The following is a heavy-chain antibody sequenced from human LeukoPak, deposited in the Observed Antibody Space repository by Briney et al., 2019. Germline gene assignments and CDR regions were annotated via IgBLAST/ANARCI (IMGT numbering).Heavy chain of an antibody. J-gene: IGHJ6*03. CDR3: AREKVQGIAAAGTGRAIVFPGGGYYYMDV. CDR2: MNPNSGNT. D-gene: IGHD6-13*01. Sequence: ASVKVSCKASGYTFTSYDINWVRQATGQGLEWMGWMNPNSGNTGYAQKFQGRVTMTRNTSISTAYMELSSLRSEDTAVYYCAREKVQGIAAAGTGRAIVFPGGGYYYMDVWGKGTTVTISS. CDR1: GYTFTSYD. V-gene: IGHV1-8*01.